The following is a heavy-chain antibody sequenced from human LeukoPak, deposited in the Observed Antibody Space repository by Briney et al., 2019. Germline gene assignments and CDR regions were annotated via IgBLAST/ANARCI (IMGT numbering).Heavy chain of an antibody. CDR3: ARDNKVVVGTHAFDI. V-gene: IGHV3-48*03. D-gene: IGHD3-22*01. CDR2: ISTSDAII. CDR1: GFTFSSYE. J-gene: IGHJ3*02. Sequence: GGSLRLSCAASGFTFSSYEMNWVRQAPGKGLEWVSFISTSDAIIYYADSVKGRFTISRDNAKNSLYLQMNSLRAEDTAVYYCARDNKVVVGTHAFDIWGQGTMVTVSS.